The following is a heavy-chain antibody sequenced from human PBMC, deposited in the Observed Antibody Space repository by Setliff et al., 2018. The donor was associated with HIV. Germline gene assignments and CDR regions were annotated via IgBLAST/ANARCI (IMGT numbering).Heavy chain of an antibody. Sequence: GASVKVSCKASGYTFTRYFMHCVRQAPGQGLEWLGMINPSGGSTWYAQKFQGRVTMTGDTSTNTLYMELSSLRSEDTAVYYCARGWEGGMDYYYMDVWGKGTTVTVSS. CDR3: ARGWEGGMDYYYMDV. CDR2: INPSGGST. V-gene: IGHV1-46*01. J-gene: IGHJ6*03. CDR1: GYTFTRYF. D-gene: IGHD1-26*01.